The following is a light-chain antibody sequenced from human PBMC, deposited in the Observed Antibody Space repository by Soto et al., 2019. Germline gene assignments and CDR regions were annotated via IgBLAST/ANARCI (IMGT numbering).Light chain of an antibody. J-gene: IGLJ2*01. Sequence: QSVLTQPPSASGSPGQSVTISCTGTSSDVGAYDYVSWYQQQSGKAPRLLIYEVTKRPSGVPDRFSGSKSGNTASLTVSGLQADDEADYYCSSYAGINNVSFGAGTKLTVL. CDR3: SSYAGINNVS. CDR2: EVT. CDR1: SSDVGAYDY. V-gene: IGLV2-8*01.